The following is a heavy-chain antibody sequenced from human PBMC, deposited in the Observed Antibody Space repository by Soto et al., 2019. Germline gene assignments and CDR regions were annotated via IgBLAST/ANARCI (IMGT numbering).Heavy chain of an antibody. CDR2: ISSSSSTI. CDR1: GFTFSSYS. J-gene: IGHJ6*02. CDR3: ARDWGDILTGYDYYFYYGMDV. V-gene: IGHV3-48*02. D-gene: IGHD3-9*01. Sequence: EVQLVESGGGLVQPGGSLRLSCAASGFTFSSYSMNWVRQAPGKGLEWVSYISSSSSTIYYADSVKGRFTISRDTAKNSLYLQMNSLRDEDTAVYYCARDWGDILTGYDYYFYYGMDVWGQGTTVTVSS.